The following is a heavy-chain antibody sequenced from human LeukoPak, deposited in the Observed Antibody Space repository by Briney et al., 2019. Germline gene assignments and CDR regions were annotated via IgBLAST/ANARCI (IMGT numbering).Heavy chain of an antibody. CDR3: ARGVPVPAALHFDY. V-gene: IGHV4-34*01. CDR1: GGSFSGYF. J-gene: IGHJ4*02. D-gene: IGHD2-2*01. CDR2: INHSGST. Sequence: SETLSLTCAVYGGSFSGYFWSWIRQPPGKGLEWIGEINHSGSTNYNPSLKSRVTISVSTSKNQFSLKQSSVTAADTAVYYCARGVPVPAALHFDYWGQGTLVTVSS.